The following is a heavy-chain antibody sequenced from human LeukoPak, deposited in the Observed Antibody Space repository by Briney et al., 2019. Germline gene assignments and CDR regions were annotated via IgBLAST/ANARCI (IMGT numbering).Heavy chain of an antibody. J-gene: IGHJ4*02. CDR2: IIPIFGTA. CDR1: GGTFSSYA. D-gene: IGHD3-10*01. Sequence: SVKVSCKASGGTFSSYAISWVRQAPGQGLEWMGGIIPIFGTANYAQKFQGRVTITTDESTSTAYMELSSLRSEDTAVYYCARAPITMVRGVALHYFDYWGQGTLVTVSS. CDR3: ARAPITMVRGVALHYFDY. V-gene: IGHV1-69*05.